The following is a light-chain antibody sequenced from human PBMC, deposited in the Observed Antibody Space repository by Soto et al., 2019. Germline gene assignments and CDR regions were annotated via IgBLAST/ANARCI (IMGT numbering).Light chain of an antibody. J-gene: IGLJ1*01. CDR1: SSNIGSNH. V-gene: IGLV1-44*01. Sequence: QSVLTQPPSASGTPGQRVTISCSGGSSNIGSNHVNWYQQLPGTAPKLLIYSSNQRPSGVPDRFSGSRSGTAASLAISGLQSEDETDYYCAAWDDSLNGHVFGTGTKVTV. CDR2: SSN. CDR3: AAWDDSLNGHV.